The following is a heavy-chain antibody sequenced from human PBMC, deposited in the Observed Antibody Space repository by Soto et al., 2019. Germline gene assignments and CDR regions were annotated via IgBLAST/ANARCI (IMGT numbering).Heavy chain of an antibody. D-gene: IGHD3-22*01. CDR2: IIPILGIA. CDR1: GGTFSSYT. V-gene: IGHV1-69*02. J-gene: IGHJ4*02. Sequence: QVQLVQSGAEVKKPGSSVKVSCKASGGTFSSYTISWVRQAPGQGLEWMGRIIPILGIANYAQKFQGRVTITADKSTSTAYLELSSLRSEDTAVYYCAREIGTMIGENWGQGTLVTVSS. CDR3: AREIGTMIGEN.